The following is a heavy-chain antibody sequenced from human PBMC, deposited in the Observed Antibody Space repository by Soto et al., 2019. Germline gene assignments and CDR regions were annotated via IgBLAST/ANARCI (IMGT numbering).Heavy chain of an antibody. CDR2: IFSNDEK. D-gene: IGHD6-13*01. V-gene: IGHV2-26*01. CDR1: GFSLSNVRMG. J-gene: IGHJ5*02. Sequence: QVTLKESGPVLVKPTETLTLTCTVSGFSLSNVRMGVSWIRQPPGKALEWLAHIFSNDEKSYSTSLKSRLTISKDTSKSQVVLTMTNMDPVDTATYYCARIESYSSSRGWFDPWGQGTLVTVSS. CDR3: ARIESYSSSRGWFDP.